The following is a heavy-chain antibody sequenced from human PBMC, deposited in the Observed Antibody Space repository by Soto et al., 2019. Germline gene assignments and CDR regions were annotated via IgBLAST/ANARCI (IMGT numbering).Heavy chain of an antibody. J-gene: IGHJ4*02. CDR3: ARGGTTSDY. Sequence: QVQLVQSGAEVKNPGASVKVSCKASGYNFTNFGISWVRQAPGQGLECMGWISAYNGNTNYAQKFQGRVTMTTDTSTSTAYMEVRSRRFDDPAVYYCARGGTTSDYWGQGTLVTVSS. CDR2: ISAYNGNT. D-gene: IGHD4-17*01. V-gene: IGHV1-18*01. CDR1: GYNFTNFG.